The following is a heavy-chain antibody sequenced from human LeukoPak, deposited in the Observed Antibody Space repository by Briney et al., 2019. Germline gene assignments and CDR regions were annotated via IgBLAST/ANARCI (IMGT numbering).Heavy chain of an antibody. V-gene: IGHV4-34*01. D-gene: IGHD2-15*01. J-gene: IGHJ5*02. Sequence: PSETLSLTCAVSGGSFSGYYWSWIRQPPGKGLEWIGEINHSGSTNYNPYLQSRVTISADTSKTQFSLNLRSVIAADTAVYYCTRGLRLGYCSGGSCYYWFDPWGQGTRVTVSS. CDR1: GGSFSGYY. CDR3: TRGLRLGYCSGGSCYYWFDP. CDR2: INHSGST.